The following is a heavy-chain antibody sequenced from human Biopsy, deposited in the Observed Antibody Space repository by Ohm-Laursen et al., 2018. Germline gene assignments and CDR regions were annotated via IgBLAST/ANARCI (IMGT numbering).Heavy chain of an antibody. CDR2: IFYRGST. J-gene: IGHJ5*02. Sequence: TLSFTCAVSGGSISNNNYYWGWIRQPPGKGLEWIGSIFYRGSTHYKPSLKSRVNMSVDTSKNQFSLKLNSVTAADTAVYYCARDYDTSGYYYVSWGQGTLVTVSS. CDR1: GGSISNNNYY. D-gene: IGHD3-22*01. V-gene: IGHV4-39*01. CDR3: ARDYDTSGYYYVS.